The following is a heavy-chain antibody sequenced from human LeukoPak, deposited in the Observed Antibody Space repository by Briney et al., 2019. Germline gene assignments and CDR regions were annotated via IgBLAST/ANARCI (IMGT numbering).Heavy chain of an antibody. CDR2: INSDGTST. CDR1: GFTFSRYW. D-gene: IGHD5-18*01. J-gene: IGHJ6*02. V-gene: IGHV3-74*01. CDR3: ARVGARGVDTAMVAYYYGMDV. Sequence: GGSLRLSCAASGFTFSRYWMFWVRQAPGKGLVWVSRINSDGTSTNYADSVKGRFTISRDNTKSTVYLQMNSLRPEDTAVYYCARVGARGVDTAMVAYYYGMDVWGQGTTVTVSS.